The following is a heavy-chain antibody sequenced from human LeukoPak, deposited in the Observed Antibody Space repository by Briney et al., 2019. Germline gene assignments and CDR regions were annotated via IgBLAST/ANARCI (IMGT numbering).Heavy chain of an antibody. Sequence: SETLSLTCTVSGGSISSYYWSWIRQPAGKGLEWIGRIYTSGSTNYNPSLKSRVTMSVDTSKNQFSLKLSSVTAADTAVYYCAREEYSSGPFGMDAWGQGTTVTVSS. J-gene: IGHJ6*02. CDR2: IYTSGST. CDR1: GGSISSYY. CDR3: AREEYSSGPFGMDA. D-gene: IGHD6-19*01. V-gene: IGHV4-4*07.